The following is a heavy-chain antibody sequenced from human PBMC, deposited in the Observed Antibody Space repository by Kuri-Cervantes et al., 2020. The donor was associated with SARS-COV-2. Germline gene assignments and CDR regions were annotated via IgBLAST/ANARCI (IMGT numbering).Heavy chain of an antibody. CDR1: GFTFSSYG. CDR2: IWYDGSNK. CDR3: AREEDSSSWSAVDFDY. D-gene: IGHD6-13*01. Sequence: GGSLRLSCAASGFTFSSYGMHWVRQAPGKGLEWVAVIWYDGSNKYYADSVKGRFTISRDNSKNTLYLQMNSLRAEDTAVYYCAREEDSSSWSAVDFDYWGQGTLVTVSS. J-gene: IGHJ4*02. V-gene: IGHV3-33*08.